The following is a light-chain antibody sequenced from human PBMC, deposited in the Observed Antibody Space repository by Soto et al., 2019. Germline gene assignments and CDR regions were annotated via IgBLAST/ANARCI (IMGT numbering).Light chain of an antibody. Sequence: DIQMTQSPSTLSASVGDRVTITCLASQSISSWLAWYQQKPGKAPKLLIYDASSLESGVPSRFSGSGSGTEFTLTISSLQPDDFATYYCQQYNSYSRTFGQGTKVEIK. CDR2: DAS. V-gene: IGKV1-5*01. CDR3: QQYNSYSRT. J-gene: IGKJ1*01. CDR1: QSISSW.